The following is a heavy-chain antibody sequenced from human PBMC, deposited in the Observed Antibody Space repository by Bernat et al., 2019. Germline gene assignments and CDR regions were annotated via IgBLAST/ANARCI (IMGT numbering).Heavy chain of an antibody. CDR1: GFTFSDYY. V-gene: IGHV3-11*05. Sequence: QVQLVESGGGLVKPGGSLRLSCAASGFTFSDYYMSWIRQAPGKGLDWGSYISCSSSYTNYADSVKGRFTISRDNAKNSLYLHMNSLRAEDTAVYYCARGTSTSAPYMDVWGKGTTVTVSS. CDR2: ISCSSSYT. J-gene: IGHJ6*03. CDR3: ARGTSTSAPYMDV.